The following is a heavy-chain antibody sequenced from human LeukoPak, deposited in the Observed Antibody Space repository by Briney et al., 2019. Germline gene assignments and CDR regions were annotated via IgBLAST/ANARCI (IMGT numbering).Heavy chain of an antibody. CDR1: GGSISSGSYY. Sequence: SETLSLTCTVSGGSISSGSYYWSWIRQPAGKGLEWIGRIYTSGSTNYNPSLKSRVTISVDTSKNQFSLKLSSVTAADTAVYYCARGDWNYVFWGQGTLVTVSS. CDR3: ARGDWNYVF. CDR2: IYTSGST. V-gene: IGHV4-61*02. J-gene: IGHJ4*02. D-gene: IGHD1-7*01.